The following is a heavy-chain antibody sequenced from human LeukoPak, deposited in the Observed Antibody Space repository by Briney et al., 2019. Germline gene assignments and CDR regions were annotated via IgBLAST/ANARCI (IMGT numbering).Heavy chain of an antibody. J-gene: IGHJ4*02. D-gene: IGHD3/OR15-3a*01. CDR1: GVSISSSNSY. CDR3: ARQTGSGLFILP. CDR2: IYYSGNT. Sequence: PLETLSLTCTVSGVSISSSNSYWGWIRQPPGKGLEWVGSIYYSGNTYYNASLKSQVSISIDTSKNQFSLRRTSVTAADTAVYYCARQTGSGLFILPGGQGTLVTVSS. V-gene: IGHV4-39*01.